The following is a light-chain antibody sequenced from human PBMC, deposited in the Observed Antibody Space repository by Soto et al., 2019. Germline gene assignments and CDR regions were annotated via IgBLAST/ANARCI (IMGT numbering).Light chain of an antibody. CDR1: SSNIGAGYD. CDR2: GNN. Sequence: QSVLTQPPSVSGAPGQRVIISCTGSSSNIGAGYDVHWYQHLPGTAPKLLIYGNNNRPSGVPDRFSGSKSGTSASLAIAGLQAEDEADYYCQSHDSILSELVFGGVTKLTVL. J-gene: IGLJ2*01. V-gene: IGLV1-40*01. CDR3: QSHDSILSELV.